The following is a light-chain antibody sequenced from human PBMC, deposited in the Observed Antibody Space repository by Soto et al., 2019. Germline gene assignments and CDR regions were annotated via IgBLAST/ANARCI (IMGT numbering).Light chain of an antibody. CDR2: GAF. Sequence: EIVFTQAAVTLSLSPGEGATLSFRASQSVSSNLAWYQQKPGQAPSLLIYGAFTRATGIPARFSGTGSGTEFTLTISRLQSEDFALYYCQQYNDWPLTFGQGTKVDIK. CDR3: QQYNDWPLT. V-gene: IGKV3-15*01. J-gene: IGKJ1*01. CDR1: QSVSSN.